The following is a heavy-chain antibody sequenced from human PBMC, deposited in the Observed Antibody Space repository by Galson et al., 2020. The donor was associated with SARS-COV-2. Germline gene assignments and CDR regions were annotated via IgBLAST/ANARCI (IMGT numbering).Heavy chain of an antibody. D-gene: IGHD2-2*01. V-gene: IGHV3-23*01. J-gene: IGHJ4*02. Sequence: GESLKISCVASGFTFSNYAMSWVRQTPGKGLEWVSGISGSGDYTFYADSVEGRLTISRDNSKNTLYLQMNSLTAEDTALYYCAKDGTMDQLGRGFDCWGQGTLVTVSS. CDR1: GFTFSNYA. CDR2: ISGSGDYT. CDR3: AKDGTMDQLGRGFDC.